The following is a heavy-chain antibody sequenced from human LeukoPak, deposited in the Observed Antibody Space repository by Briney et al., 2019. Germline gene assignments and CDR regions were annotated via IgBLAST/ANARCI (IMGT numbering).Heavy chain of an antibody. CDR2: IYTSGST. Sequence: SETLSLTCTVSGGSISSSSYYWGWIRQPPGKGLEWIGRIYTSGSTNYNPSLKSRVTMSVDTSKNQFSLKLSSVTAADTAVYYCARAYDRSGYQAMGFDYWGQGTLVTVSS. J-gene: IGHJ4*02. D-gene: IGHD3-22*01. CDR1: GGSISSSSYY. V-gene: IGHV4-39*07. CDR3: ARAYDRSGYQAMGFDY.